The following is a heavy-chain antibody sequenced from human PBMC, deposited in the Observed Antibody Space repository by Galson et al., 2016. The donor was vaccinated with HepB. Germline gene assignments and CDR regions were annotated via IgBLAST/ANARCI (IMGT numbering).Heavy chain of an antibody. CDR1: GFTFISYA. D-gene: IGHD3-22*01. J-gene: IGHJ4*02. V-gene: IGHV3-23*01. CDR2: ISGTGGTT. Sequence: SLRLSCAVSGFTFISYAMSWVRQAPGKRLEWVSAISGTGGTTYYADSVQGRFTISRDNSKNTLYLQMNSLRDEDTAVYYCARDDYDNNVYPLWGQGTLVTVSS. CDR3: ARDDYDNNVYPL.